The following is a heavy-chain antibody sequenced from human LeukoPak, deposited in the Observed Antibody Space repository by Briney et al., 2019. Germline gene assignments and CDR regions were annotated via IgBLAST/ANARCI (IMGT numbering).Heavy chain of an antibody. J-gene: IGHJ6*03. CDR2: ISTSGTT. V-gene: IGHV4-4*07. CDR3: ARDEGYSGDYYYYYIDI. CDR1: GDSISSYY. D-gene: IGHD3-22*01. Sequence: SETLSLTCNVSGDSISSYYWSWIRQPAGKGLEWIGRISTSGTTNYNPSFKSRVTISVDTSKNQFSLRLSSVTAADTAVYYCARDEGYSGDYYYYYIDIWGKGTTVTISS.